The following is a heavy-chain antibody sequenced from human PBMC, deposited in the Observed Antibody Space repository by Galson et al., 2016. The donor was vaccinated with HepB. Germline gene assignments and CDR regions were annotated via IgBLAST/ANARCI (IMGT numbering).Heavy chain of an antibody. J-gene: IGHJ4*02. CDR2: IKSKAEGETI. D-gene: IGHD6-13*01. Sequence: SLRLSCAASGFTFSNAWLSWVRQAPGKGLEWPGRIKSKAEGETIDYAVPVKAGFTISRDDSKNTLYLQMNSLKTEDTAVYYCTKGAAVFDSWGQGTLVTVSS. CDR1: GFTFSNAW. V-gene: IGHV3-15*01. CDR3: TKGAAVFDS.